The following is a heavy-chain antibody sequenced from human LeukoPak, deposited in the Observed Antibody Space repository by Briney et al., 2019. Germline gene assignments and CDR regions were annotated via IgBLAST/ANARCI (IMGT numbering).Heavy chain of an antibody. CDR2: ISGSSIYT. V-gene: IGHV3-11*05. Sequence: PGGSLRLSCAASGFTFSDYYMSWIRQAPGKGLEWVSYISGSSIYTEYADSVRGRFTISRDNAKNSLYLQMNSLRVEDTAVYYCARASDYVWGTYRLYYFDYWGQGTLVTVSS. CDR3: ARASDYVWGTYRLYYFDY. J-gene: IGHJ4*02. D-gene: IGHD3-16*02. CDR1: GFTFSDYY.